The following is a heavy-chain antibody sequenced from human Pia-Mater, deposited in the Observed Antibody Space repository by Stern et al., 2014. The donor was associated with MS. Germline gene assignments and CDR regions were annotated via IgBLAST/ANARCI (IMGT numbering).Heavy chain of an antibody. CDR2: IIPIFGTT. J-gene: IGHJ6*02. CDR3: ARSLQFTYYYYYGMDV. V-gene: IGHV1-69*01. D-gene: IGHD5-24*01. CDR1: GGILTDYV. Sequence: VQLVESGAEVKKPGSSVKVSCKPSGGILTDYVFNWVRQAPGQGLEWMGGIIPIFGTTNFAQKFQGRVTITADESTSTAYMEVSSLRSEDTAVYYCARSLQFTYYYYYGMDVWGQGTTVTVSS.